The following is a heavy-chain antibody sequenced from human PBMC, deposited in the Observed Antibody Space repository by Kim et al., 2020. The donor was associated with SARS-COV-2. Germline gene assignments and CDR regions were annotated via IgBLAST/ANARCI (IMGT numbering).Heavy chain of an antibody. V-gene: IGHV3-23*03. Sequence: YSASVKGRFNISRENSTNTVYLQMNSLRAEDTAVYYCAKSIGYSFGTFDSWGQGTLVTVSS. D-gene: IGHD5-18*01. CDR3: AKSIGYSFGTFDS. J-gene: IGHJ4*02.